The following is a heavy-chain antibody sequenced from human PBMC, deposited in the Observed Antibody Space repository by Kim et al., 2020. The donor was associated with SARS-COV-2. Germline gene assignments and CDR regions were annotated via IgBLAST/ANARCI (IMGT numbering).Heavy chain of an antibody. J-gene: IGHJ4*02. Sequence: PTYAQGFTGRFVFSLDTSVTTAYLQISSLKAEDTAVYYCTEKFWSAHYFDYWGQGTLVTVSS. CDR2: P. D-gene: IGHD3-3*01. V-gene: IGHV7-4-1*02. CDR3: TEKFWSAHYFDY.